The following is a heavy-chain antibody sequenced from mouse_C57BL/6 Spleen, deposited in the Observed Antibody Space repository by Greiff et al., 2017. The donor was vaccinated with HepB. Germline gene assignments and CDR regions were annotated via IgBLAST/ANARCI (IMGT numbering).Heavy chain of an antibody. CDR1: GYTFTSYG. CDR2: IYPRSGNT. Sequence: VQLQQSGAELARPGASVKLSCKASGYTFTSYGISWVKQRTGQGLEWIGEIYPRSGNTYYNEKFKGKATLTADTSSSTAYMELRSLTSEDSAVYFCARGTTVVAYYFDYWGQGTTLTVSS. J-gene: IGHJ2*01. V-gene: IGHV1-81*01. D-gene: IGHD1-1*01. CDR3: ARGTTVVAYYFDY.